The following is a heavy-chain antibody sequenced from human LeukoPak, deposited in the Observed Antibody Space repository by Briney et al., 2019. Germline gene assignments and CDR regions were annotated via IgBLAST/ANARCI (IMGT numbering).Heavy chain of an antibody. CDR3: ARDAVAVDFDY. D-gene: IGHD6-19*01. J-gene: IGHJ4*02. CDR2: IRPSNGDI. V-gene: IGHV1-18*04. CDR1: GYIFTNYD. Sequence: ASVTVSCKASGYIFTNYDISWVRQAPVQGLEWMGWIRPSNGDIKYAQKFQGRVTLTTETSTNTAHMELRSLRSDDTAVYFCARDAVAVDFDYWGQGTLVTVSS.